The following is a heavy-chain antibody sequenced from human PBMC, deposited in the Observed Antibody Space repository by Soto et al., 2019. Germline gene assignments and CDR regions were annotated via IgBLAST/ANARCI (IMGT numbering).Heavy chain of an antibody. J-gene: IGHJ6*02. CDR3: ARATAARNYYYYYGMDV. D-gene: IGHD6-6*01. CDR2: IYTSGST. V-gene: IGHV4-4*07. CDR1: GGPISSYY. Sequence: SETLSLTCTVSGGPISSYYWSWIRQPAGKGLEWIGRIYTSGSTNYNPSLKSRVTMSVDTSKNQFSLKLSSVTAADTAVYYCARATAARNYYYYYGMDVWGQGTTVTVSS.